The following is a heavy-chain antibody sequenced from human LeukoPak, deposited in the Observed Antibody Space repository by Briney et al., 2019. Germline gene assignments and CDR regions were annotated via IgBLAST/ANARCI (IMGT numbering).Heavy chain of an antibody. J-gene: IGHJ4*02. Sequence: PGGSLRLSCAASGFSFSNYAMSWLRQAPGKGLEWVSSITGSGGSTYYADSVKGRFTISRDNSRNTLYPLVNGLRAEDTAVYYCAKGLERVGYWGQGTRVTVSS. D-gene: IGHD1-1*01. CDR3: AKGLERVGY. CDR1: GFSFSNYA. CDR2: ITGSGGST. V-gene: IGHV3-23*01.